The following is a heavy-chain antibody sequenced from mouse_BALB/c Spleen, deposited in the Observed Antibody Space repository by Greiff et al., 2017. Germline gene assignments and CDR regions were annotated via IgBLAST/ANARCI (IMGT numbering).Heavy chain of an antibody. J-gene: IGHJ3*01. Sequence: QVQMQQPGAELVKPGAPVKLSCKASGYTFTSYWMNWVKQRPGRGLEWIGRIDPSDSETHYNQKFKDKATLTVDKSSSTAYIQLSSLTSEDSAVYYCARSRDDYEWFADWGQGTLVTVSA. CDR1: GYTFTSYW. D-gene: IGHD2-4*01. V-gene: IGHV1-69*02. CDR3: ARSRDDYEWFAD. CDR2: IDPSDSET.